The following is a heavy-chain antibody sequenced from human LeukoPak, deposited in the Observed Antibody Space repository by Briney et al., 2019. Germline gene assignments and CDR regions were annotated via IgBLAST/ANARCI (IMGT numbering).Heavy chain of an antibody. D-gene: IGHD3-16*01. V-gene: IGHV3-66*01. CDR1: GLTLSTYA. J-gene: IGHJ4*02. Sequence: PGGSLRLSCAASGLTLSTYAMNWVRQAPGKGLEWVSVIYSGGSTYYTDSVKGRFTISRDNSKNTVYLQMNSLRVEDTAVYFCARDHGGDYFDYWGQGTLVTVSS. CDR3: ARDHGGDYFDY. CDR2: IYSGGST.